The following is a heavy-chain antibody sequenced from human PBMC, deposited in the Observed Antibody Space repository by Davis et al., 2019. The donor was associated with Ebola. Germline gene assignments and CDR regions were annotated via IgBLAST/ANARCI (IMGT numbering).Heavy chain of an antibody. V-gene: IGHV1-18*01. Sequence: ASVKVSCKASGYSFTHYSFSWVRQAPGQGLEWMGWVSGNNGKTDYAQKFQGRVTMTTDPSTSTAYMELRSLTSDDTAVYYCAREIGVAVPGVMKDAFDIWGQGTVVTVSS. J-gene: IGHJ3*02. CDR3: AREIGVAVPGVMKDAFDI. D-gene: IGHD2-2*01. CDR2: VSGNNGKT. CDR1: GYSFTHYS.